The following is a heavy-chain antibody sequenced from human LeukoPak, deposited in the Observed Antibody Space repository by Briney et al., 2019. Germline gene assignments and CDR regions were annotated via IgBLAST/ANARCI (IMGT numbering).Heavy chain of an antibody. CDR2: ISPYTGNT. D-gene: IGHD3-16*02. V-gene: IGHV1-18*04. J-gene: IGHJ4*02. Sequence: GASVKVSCTASGYTFTSYGISWVRQAPGQGLEWMGSISPYTGNTKYAERLQGGVIMTTDTSTRTAYMELRSLKSDDTAVFYCARDQYDHVWGSYRPYFDYWGQGTLLSVSS. CDR1: GYTFTSYG. CDR3: ARDQYDHVWGSYRPYFDY.